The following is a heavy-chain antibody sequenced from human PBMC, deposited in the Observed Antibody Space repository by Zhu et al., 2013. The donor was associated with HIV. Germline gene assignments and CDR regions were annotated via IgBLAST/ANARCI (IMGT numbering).Heavy chain of an antibody. CDR1: GYTFTSYG. Sequence: QVQLVQSGAEVKKPGASVKVSCKASGYTFTSYGISWVRQAPGQGLEWMGWISAYNGNTNYAQKLQGRVTMTTDTSTSTAYMELRSLRSDDTAVYYCARVDYVWGSYRYTTHFDYWGQGTLVTVSS. V-gene: IGHV1-18*01. D-gene: IGHD3-16*02. J-gene: IGHJ4*02. CDR3: ARVDYVWGSYRYTTHFDY. CDR2: ISAYNGNT.